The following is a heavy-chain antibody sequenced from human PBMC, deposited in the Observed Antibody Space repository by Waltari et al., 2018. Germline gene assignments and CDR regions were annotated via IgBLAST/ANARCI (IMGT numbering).Heavy chain of an antibody. D-gene: IGHD2-2*01. V-gene: IGHV3-30-3*01. Sequence: QVQLVESGGGVVQPGRSLRLSCAASGFTFSSYAMHWVRQAPGKGLEWVAVISYDGSNKYYADSVKGRFTISRDNSKNTLYLQMNSLRAEDTAVYYCAVLPYCSSTSCSSFDYWGQGTLVTVSS. CDR3: AVLPYCSSTSCSSFDY. CDR2: ISYDGSNK. J-gene: IGHJ4*02. CDR1: GFTFSSYA.